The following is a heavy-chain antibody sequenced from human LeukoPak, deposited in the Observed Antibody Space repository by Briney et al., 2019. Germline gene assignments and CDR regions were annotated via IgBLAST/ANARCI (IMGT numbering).Heavy chain of an antibody. V-gene: IGHV3-53*01. CDR3: VRTGYCTTTSCVLSAAY. CDR2: IYSGGST. CDR1: GFTVSSNY. D-gene: IGHD2-2*01. Sequence: GGSLRLSCAASGFTVSSNYMSWVRQAPGKGLEWVSVIYSGGSTYYADSVKGRFTISRDNSRNTLYLQMNSLRAEDTAVYYCVRTGYCTTTSCVLSAAYWGQGTLVTVSS. J-gene: IGHJ4*02.